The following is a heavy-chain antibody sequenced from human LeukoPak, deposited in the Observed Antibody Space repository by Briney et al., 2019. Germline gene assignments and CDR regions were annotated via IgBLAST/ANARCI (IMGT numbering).Heavy chain of an antibody. V-gene: IGHV4-61*02. Sequence: TLSLTCTVSGGSISSGNYYWNWIRQPAGKGLEWIGRVYTSGSTKYNPSLRSRVTISLDTSKNQFSLEMDSVTAADTAMYYAARFSSSSGPEYWYFGLWGRGTLVTVSS. CDR3: ARFSSSSGPEYWYFGL. D-gene: IGHD6-6*01. CDR1: GGSISSGNYY. CDR2: VYTSGST. J-gene: IGHJ2*01.